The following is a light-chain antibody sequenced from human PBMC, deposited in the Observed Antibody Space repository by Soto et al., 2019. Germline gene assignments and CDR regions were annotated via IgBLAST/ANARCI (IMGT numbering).Light chain of an antibody. CDR3: QQHDSSPRT. J-gene: IGKJ1*01. CDR2: GAS. Sequence: EIVLTQSPGTLSLSPGERATLSCRASQSISSSYLAWYQQKPGQAPRLLIYGASSRATGIPDRFSGSGSGTDFTRTISRLEPEDSAVYYCQQHDSSPRTFGQGTKVEI. V-gene: IGKV3-20*01. CDR1: QSISSSY.